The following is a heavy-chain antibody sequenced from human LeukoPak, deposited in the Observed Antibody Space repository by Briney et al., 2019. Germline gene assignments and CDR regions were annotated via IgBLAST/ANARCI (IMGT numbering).Heavy chain of an antibody. Sequence: GGSLRLSCTASGFTFSSFAMTWVRQAPGRGLQWVSCIIGSGINTYYADSVKGRFTISRDNSKNTLFLQMNGLRAEDTAVYYCASYCITTSCPSYYYGMNVWGQGTTVTVSS. CDR1: GFTFSSFA. J-gene: IGHJ6*02. D-gene: IGHD2-2*01. CDR2: IIGSGINT. V-gene: IGHV3-23*01. CDR3: ASYCITTSCPSYYYGMNV.